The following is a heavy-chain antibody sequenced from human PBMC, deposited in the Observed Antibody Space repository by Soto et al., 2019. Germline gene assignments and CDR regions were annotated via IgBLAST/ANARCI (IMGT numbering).Heavy chain of an antibody. J-gene: IGHJ5*02. D-gene: IGHD3-22*01. CDR2: TYYRSKWYY. V-gene: IGHV6-1*01. CDR3: ARLSYDTSGP. CDR1: GDSVSSNSAA. Sequence: QVQLQQSGPGLVKPSQTLSLTCAISGDSVSSNSAAWNWIRQSPSRGLEWLGRTYYRSKWYYDYAVSVKXXIXIXXDTSKNQVSLQLNSVTPEDTAVYYCARLSYDTSGPWGQGTLVTVSS.